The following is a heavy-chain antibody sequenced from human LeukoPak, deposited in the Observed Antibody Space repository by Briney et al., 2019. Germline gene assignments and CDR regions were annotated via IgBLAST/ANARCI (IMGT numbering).Heavy chain of an antibody. Sequence: GASVKVSCKASGYTFIDYYIHWVRQAPGQGLEWMGSVNPNSDVTNYAQNFQGRVTMTRDTFIRTAYMELSRLTSDDTAVYYCARRRSFGELGVYWGQGTLLTVSS. V-gene: IGHV1-2*02. D-gene: IGHD3-10*01. CDR2: VNPNSDVT. CDR1: GYTFIDYY. J-gene: IGHJ4*02. CDR3: ARRRSFGELGVY.